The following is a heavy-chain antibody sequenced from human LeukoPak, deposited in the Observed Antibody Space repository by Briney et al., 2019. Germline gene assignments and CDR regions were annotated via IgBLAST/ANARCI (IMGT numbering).Heavy chain of an antibody. J-gene: IGHJ4*02. CDR3: AREQSPWGKFDY. V-gene: IGHV3-53*01. CDR2: IYSDNT. D-gene: IGHD3-16*01. Sequence: GGSLRLSCTVSGFTVSSNSISWVRQAPGKGLEWVSFIYSDNTHYSDSVKGRFTISRDNAKNSLYLQMNSLRAEDTAVYYCAREQSPWGKFDYWGQGTLVTVSS. CDR1: GFTVSSNS.